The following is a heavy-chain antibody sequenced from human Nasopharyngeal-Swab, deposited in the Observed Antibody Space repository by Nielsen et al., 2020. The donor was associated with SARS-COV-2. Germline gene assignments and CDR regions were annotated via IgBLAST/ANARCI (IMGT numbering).Heavy chain of an antibody. D-gene: IGHD3-3*01. CDR2: ISYDGINK. J-gene: IGHJ6*02. CDR3: AKEGPGMFGVVGLDV. Sequence: WIRQHPGKGLEWVAVISYDGINKYNADSVKGRFTISRDNSKDTLYLQMNSLRAEDTAVYYCAKEGPGMFGVVGLDVWGQGTTVTVSS. V-gene: IGHV3-30*18.